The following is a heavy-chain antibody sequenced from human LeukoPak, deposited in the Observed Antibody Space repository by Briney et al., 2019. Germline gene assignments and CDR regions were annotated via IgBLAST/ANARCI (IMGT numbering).Heavy chain of an antibody. D-gene: IGHD6-6*01. CDR1: GFTFSTYA. Sequence: GGSLRLSCSASGFTFSTYAMTWVRQAPGKGLEWVSGINSNGDEIYYADSVRGRFTISRDNSNNALYLQMDSLRAEDTAVYYCANWIGSSSRDYWGQGTLVTVSS. J-gene: IGHJ4*02. CDR2: INSNGDEI. V-gene: IGHV3-23*01. CDR3: ANWIGSSSRDY.